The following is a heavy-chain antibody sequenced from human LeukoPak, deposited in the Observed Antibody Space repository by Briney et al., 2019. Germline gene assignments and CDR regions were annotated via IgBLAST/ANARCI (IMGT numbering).Heavy chain of an antibody. CDR1: GFTFSTYG. D-gene: IGHD6-19*01. Sequence: GGSLRLSCAASGFTFSTYGMYWVRQAPGKGLEWVAFIRCDGSNKYYADSVKGRFTISRDNSKNTLYLQMNSLRAEDTAVYYCAGSSSGWYGEIWFDPWGQGTLVTVSS. V-gene: IGHV3-30*02. CDR3: AGSSSGWYGEIWFDP. CDR2: IRCDGSNK. J-gene: IGHJ5*02.